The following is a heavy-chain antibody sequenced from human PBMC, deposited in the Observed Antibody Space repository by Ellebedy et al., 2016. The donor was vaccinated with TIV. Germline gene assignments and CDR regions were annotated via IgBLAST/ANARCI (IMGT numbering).Heavy chain of an antibody. D-gene: IGHD1-1*01. Sequence: SETLSLTXTVSDGSISSYYWSWIRQPPGKGLEWIGYIHYSGSTNYNPSLKSRVTMSIDTSKNQCSLKLSSLTAADTAVYYCARASTGTRSRLDSWGPGTLVTVSS. CDR2: IHYSGST. J-gene: IGHJ4*02. CDR1: DGSISSYY. CDR3: ARASTGTRSRLDS. V-gene: IGHV4-59*08.